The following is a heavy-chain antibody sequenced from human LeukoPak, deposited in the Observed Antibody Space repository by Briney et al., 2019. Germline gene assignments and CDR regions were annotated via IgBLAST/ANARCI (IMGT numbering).Heavy chain of an antibody. Sequence: GGSLRLSCAASGFTFSGYSMNWVRQAPGKGLEWVSSISRSSSYIYYADSVKGRFTISRDNAKNSLYLQMNSLRAEDTAVYYCARPSAVGENYWGQGTLVTVSS. J-gene: IGHJ4*02. V-gene: IGHV3-21*01. CDR3: ARPSAVGENY. D-gene: IGHD3-10*01. CDR1: GFTFSGYS. CDR2: ISRSSSYI.